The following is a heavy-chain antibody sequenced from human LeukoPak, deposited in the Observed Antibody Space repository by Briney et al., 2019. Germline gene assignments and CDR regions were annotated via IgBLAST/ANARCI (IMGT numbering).Heavy chain of an antibody. Sequence: TGGSLRLSCAASGFTFSSYWMSWVRQAPGKGLEWVANMKQDGSEKYYVDSVKGGFTISRDNAKNSLYLQMNSLRAEDTAVYYCARVGYCSSTSCYTWGWFDPWGQGTLVTVPS. CDR3: ARVGYCSSTSCYTWGWFDP. CDR2: MKQDGSEK. D-gene: IGHD2-2*02. CDR1: GFTFSSYW. V-gene: IGHV3-7*01. J-gene: IGHJ5*02.